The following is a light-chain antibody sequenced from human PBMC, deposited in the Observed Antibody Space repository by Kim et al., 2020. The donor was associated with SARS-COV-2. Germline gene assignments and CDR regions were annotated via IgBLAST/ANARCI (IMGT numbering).Light chain of an antibody. Sequence: QSALTQPRSVSGSPGQSIIISCTGTTSDIGGYDFVSWYQQQPGKAPKLMIYDVTNRPSGVSHRFSGSKSGNTVSLIISGLQAEDEADYFCTSFASGATPYVFGAGTKVTVL. CDR2: DVT. CDR3: TSFASGATPYV. CDR1: TSDIGGYDF. V-gene: IGLV2-14*03. J-gene: IGLJ1*01.